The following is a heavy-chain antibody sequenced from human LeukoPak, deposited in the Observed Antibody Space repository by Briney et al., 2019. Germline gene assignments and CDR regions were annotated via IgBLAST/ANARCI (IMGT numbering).Heavy chain of an antibody. CDR2: IRQDGSQK. CDR3: ARESGSVTSEVDFDY. Sequence: GGSLRLSCAASGFTFNKYAMSWVRQAPGKGLEWVAAIRQDGSQKYYVDSVKGRFTISRDNAKNSLYLQMNSLRAEDTAVYYCARESGSVTSEVDFDYWGQGTLVTVSS. D-gene: IGHD4-17*01. V-gene: IGHV3-7*01. CDR1: GFTFNKYA. J-gene: IGHJ4*02.